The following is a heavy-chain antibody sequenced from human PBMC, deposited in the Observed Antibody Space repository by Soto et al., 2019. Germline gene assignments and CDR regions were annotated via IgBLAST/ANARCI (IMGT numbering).Heavy chain of an antibody. CDR2: ISGSGGDT. CDR1: GFTFSIYS. V-gene: IGHV3-23*01. D-gene: IGHD3-10*01. CDR3: AKHYYGSGSYPDY. J-gene: IGHJ4*02. Sequence: GGSLRLSCAASGFTFSIYSMSWFRQAPGKGLEWISAISGSGGDTPYADSVKGRFTTSRDNSKNTLYLQMNSLRAEDTAFYYCAKHYYGSGSYPDYWGQGTLVTVSS.